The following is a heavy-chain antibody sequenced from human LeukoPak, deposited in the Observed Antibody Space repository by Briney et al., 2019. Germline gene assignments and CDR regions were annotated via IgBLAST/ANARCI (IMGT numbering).Heavy chain of an antibody. CDR2: IKQDGSEK. CDR1: GSTFSSYW. J-gene: IGHJ4*02. CDR3: ASSVAGTRYYFDY. D-gene: IGHD6-19*01. Sequence: PGGSLRLSCAASGSTFSSYWMSWVRQAPGKGLEWVANIKQDGSEKYYVDSVKGRFTISRDNAKNPLYLQMNSLRAEDTAVYYCASSVAGTRYYFDYWGQGTLVTVSS. V-gene: IGHV3-7*01.